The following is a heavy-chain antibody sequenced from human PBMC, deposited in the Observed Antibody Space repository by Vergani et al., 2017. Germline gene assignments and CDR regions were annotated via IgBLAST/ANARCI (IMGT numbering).Heavy chain of an antibody. D-gene: IGHD4-17*01. CDR1: GGSISSYY. J-gene: IGHJ4*02. CDR3: ARFGPYGDWYYFDY. Sequence: QLQLQESGPGLVKPSETLSLTCTVSGGSISSYYWSWIRQPPGKGLEWIGYIYYSGSTNYNPSLKSRVTISVDTSKNQFSLKLSSVTAADTAVYYCARFGPYGDWYYFDYWGQGTLVTVSS. CDR2: IYYSGST. V-gene: IGHV4-59*01.